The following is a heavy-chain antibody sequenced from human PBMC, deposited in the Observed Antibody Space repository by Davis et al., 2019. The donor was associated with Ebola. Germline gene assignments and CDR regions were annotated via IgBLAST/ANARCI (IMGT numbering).Heavy chain of an antibody. CDR2: ISVSGAST. J-gene: IGHJ6*02. D-gene: IGHD1-14*01. Sequence: GGSLRLSCTASGFSFSSYAMSWVRLAPGKGLDWVSTISVSGASTYYADSVKGRFTISRDNSKNTLYLQMNSLRDEDTAVYYCARDRRPAQYKGLDGWGQGTTVTVSS. V-gene: IGHV3-23*01. CDR1: GFSFSSYA. CDR3: ARDRRPAQYKGLDG.